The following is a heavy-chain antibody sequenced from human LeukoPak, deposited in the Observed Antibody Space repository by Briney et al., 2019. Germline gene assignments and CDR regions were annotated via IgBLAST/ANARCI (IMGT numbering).Heavy chain of an antibody. V-gene: IGHV3-30-3*01. CDR2: ISYDGSNK. CDR1: GFTFSSYA. Sequence: PGGSLRLSRAASGFTFSSYAMHWVRQAPGKGLEWVAVISYDGSNKYYADSVKGRFTISRDNSKNTLYLQMNSLRAEDTAVYYCARGFGGSHYYFDYWGQGTLVTVSS. J-gene: IGHJ4*02. D-gene: IGHD2-15*01. CDR3: ARGFGGSHYYFDY.